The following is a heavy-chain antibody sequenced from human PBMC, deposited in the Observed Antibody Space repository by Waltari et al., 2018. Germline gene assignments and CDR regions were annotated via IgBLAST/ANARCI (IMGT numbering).Heavy chain of an antibody. Sequence: EVQLLESGGGLVQPGGSLRLSCAASGFTFSSYAMSWVRQAPGKGLEWVSVIYSGGSTYYADSVKGRFTISRDNSKNTLYLQMNSLRAEDTAVYYCAKDILNPYYMDVWGKGTTVTVSS. CDR2: IYSGGST. CDR1: GFTFSSYA. CDR3: AKDILNPYYMDV. V-gene: IGHV3-23*03. J-gene: IGHJ6*03.